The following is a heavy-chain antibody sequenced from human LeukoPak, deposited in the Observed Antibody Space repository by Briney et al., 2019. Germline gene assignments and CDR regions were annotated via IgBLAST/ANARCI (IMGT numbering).Heavy chain of an antibody. V-gene: IGHV4-4*02. J-gene: IGHJ4*02. CDR2: IYHSGST. Sequence: LETLSLTCAVSGGSTSSSNWWSWVRQPPGKGLEWIGEIYHSGSTNYNPSLKSRVTISVDMSKNQFSLKLSSVTAADTAVYYCARVRNDILTGYYLFDYWGQGTLVTVSS. D-gene: IGHD3-9*01. CDR1: GGSTSSSNW. CDR3: ARVRNDILTGYYLFDY.